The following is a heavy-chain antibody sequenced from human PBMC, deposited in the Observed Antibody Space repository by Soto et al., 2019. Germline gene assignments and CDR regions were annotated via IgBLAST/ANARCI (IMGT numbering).Heavy chain of an antibody. V-gene: IGHV1-69*13. CDR3: ARDHTYCTNGVCYIFDY. J-gene: IGHJ4*02. D-gene: IGHD2-8*01. CDR1: GGTFSSYT. Sequence: SVKVSCKASGGTFSSYTISWVRQAPGQGLEWMGGIIPIFGTANYAQKFQGRVTITADESTSTAYMELSSLRSEDTAVYYCARDHTYCTNGVCYIFDYWGQGTLVTVSS. CDR2: IIPIFGTA.